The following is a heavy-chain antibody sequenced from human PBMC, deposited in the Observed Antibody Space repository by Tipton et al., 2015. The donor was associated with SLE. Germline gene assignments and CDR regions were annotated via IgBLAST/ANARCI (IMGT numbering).Heavy chain of an antibody. J-gene: IGHJ3*02. Sequence: TLSLTCTVSGGSISGYYWSWIRQPPGKGLEWIGEINHSGSTNYNPSLKSRVTISVDTSKNQFSLKLSSVTAADTAVYYCARGHSGYDYATFDIWGQGTMVTVSS. V-gene: IGHV4-34*01. CDR3: ARGHSGYDYATFDI. CDR2: INHSGST. CDR1: GGSISGYY. D-gene: IGHD5-12*01.